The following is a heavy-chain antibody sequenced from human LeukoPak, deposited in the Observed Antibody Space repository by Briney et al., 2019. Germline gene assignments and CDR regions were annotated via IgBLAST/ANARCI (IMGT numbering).Heavy chain of an antibody. CDR1: GDSISTYY. J-gene: IGHJ4*02. Sequence: SETLSLTCSFSGDSISTYYWSWIRQSPGQGLEWIGHIYSSGNTDYNSSLKSRVTISVDTSKSQFSLRLSSVTATDTAVYYCARLRWQLVGPYFDYWGQGILVTVSS. D-gene: IGHD1-26*01. CDR3: ARLRWQLVGPYFDY. V-gene: IGHV4-59*01. CDR2: IYSSGNT.